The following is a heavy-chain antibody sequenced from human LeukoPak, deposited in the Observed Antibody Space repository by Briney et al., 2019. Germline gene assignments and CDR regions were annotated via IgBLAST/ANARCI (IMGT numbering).Heavy chain of an antibody. CDR1: GDSISTYY. J-gene: IGHJ4*02. Sequence: SETLSLTCSFSGDSISTYYWSWIRQSPGQGLEWIGHIYSSGNTDYNSSLKSRVTISVDTSKSQFSLRLSSVTATDTAVYYCARLRWQLVGPYFDYWGQGILVTVSS. D-gene: IGHD1-26*01. CDR3: ARLRWQLVGPYFDY. V-gene: IGHV4-59*01. CDR2: IYSSGNT.